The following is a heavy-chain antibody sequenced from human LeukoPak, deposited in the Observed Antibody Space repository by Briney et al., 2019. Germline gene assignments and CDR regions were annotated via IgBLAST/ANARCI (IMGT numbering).Heavy chain of an antibody. Sequence: GGSLRLSCAASGFTFSDYYMSWVRQAPGKGLEWVSYISSSGSAIYYADSVKGRFTISRDNAKNSLYLQMNSLRAEDTAVYYCARDLGLAGDSGSYHGGSDYWGQGTLVTVSS. V-gene: IGHV3-11*01. CDR2: ISSSGSAI. CDR3: ARDLGLAGDSGSYHGGSDY. J-gene: IGHJ4*02. D-gene: IGHD1-26*01. CDR1: GFTFSDYY.